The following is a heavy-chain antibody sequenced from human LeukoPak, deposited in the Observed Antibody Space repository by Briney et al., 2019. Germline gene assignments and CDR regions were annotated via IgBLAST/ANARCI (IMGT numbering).Heavy chain of an antibody. V-gene: IGHV4-59*08. CDR1: GGFISGHY. J-gene: IGHJ5*02. CDR2: IYYNGDT. D-gene: IGHD3-16*01. CDR3: ARHIRIGGWFGP. Sequence: PSETLSLTCTVSGGFISGHYWSWIRQPPGNGLEWIGYIYYNGDTNYNPSVKSRVTISLDKSKNYLSLKLTSATAADTAIYYCARHIRIGGWFGPWGQGTLVTVSS.